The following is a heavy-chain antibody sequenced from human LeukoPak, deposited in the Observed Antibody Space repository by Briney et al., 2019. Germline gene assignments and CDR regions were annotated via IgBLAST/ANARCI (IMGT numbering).Heavy chain of an antibody. Sequence: SETLSLTCTVSGDSISSYYWSWVRQPAGKGLEWVGRIYTTETTNYNPSLKGRVTMSVDTSKNQLSLKLSSVTAADTAVYYCARLYYYGSGMFSAFDIWGQGTVVTVSS. CDR3: ARLYYYGSGMFSAFDI. V-gene: IGHV4-4*07. CDR2: IYTTETT. D-gene: IGHD3-10*01. CDR1: GDSISSYY. J-gene: IGHJ3*02.